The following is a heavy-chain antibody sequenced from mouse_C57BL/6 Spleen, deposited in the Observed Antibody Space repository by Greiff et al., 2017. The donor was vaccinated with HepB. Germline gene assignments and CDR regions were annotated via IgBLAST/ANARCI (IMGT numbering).Heavy chain of an antibody. CDR3: ARQLGQDY. CDR2: INPSTGGT. V-gene: IGHV1-42*01. J-gene: IGHJ2*01. CDR1: GYSFTGYY. Sequence: VQLQQSGPELVKPGASVKISCKASGYSFTGYYMNWVKQSPEKSLEWIGEINPSTGGTTYNQKFKAKATLTVDKSSSTAYMQLKSLTSEDSAVYYCARQLGQDYWGQGTTLTVSS. D-gene: IGHD4-1*02.